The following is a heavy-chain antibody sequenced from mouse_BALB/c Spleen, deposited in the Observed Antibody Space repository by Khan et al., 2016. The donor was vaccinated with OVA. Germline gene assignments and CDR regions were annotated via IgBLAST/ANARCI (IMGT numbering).Heavy chain of an antibody. CDR2: ISYSGNT. V-gene: IGHV3-2*02. CDR1: GYSITSDYA. CDR3: ARIQGGDFDY. Sequence: EVQLQESGPGLVKPSQSLSLTCTVTGYSITSDYAWNWIRQFPENKLEWMGYISYSGNTKYNPSLKSRISITRDKSTNQFFLQLNFLTIEDTATYYCARIQGGDFDYWGQGTTLTVSS. J-gene: IGHJ2*01.